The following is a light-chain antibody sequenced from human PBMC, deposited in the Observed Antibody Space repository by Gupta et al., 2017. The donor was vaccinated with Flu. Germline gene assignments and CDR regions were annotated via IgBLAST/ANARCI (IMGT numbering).Light chain of an antibody. CDR2: KND. V-gene: IGLV1-47*01. Sequence: QSVLTQPPSASGTPGQRVTISCSGSTSNIGTFDVFWYLQVPGAAPRLLIKKNDQRPSGVPARFSGFKSGTSASLAVSGLRPEDEGDYYCVVWDDSLNGRVFGGGTRLTV. CDR3: VVWDDSLNGRV. CDR1: TSNIGTFD. J-gene: IGLJ3*02.